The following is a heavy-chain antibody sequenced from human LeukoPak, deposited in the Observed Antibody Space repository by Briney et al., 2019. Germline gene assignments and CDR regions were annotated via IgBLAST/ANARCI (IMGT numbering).Heavy chain of an antibody. J-gene: IGHJ6*02. CDR3: ARMMMGPFYYYGMDV. D-gene: IGHD1-26*01. Sequence: GASVKVSCKASGYTFTGYYMHWVRQAPGQGLEWMGRINPNSGGTNYAQKFQGWVTMTSDTSISTVYMELSRLRSDDTAFYYCARMMMGPFYYYGMDVWGQGTTVTVSS. V-gene: IGHV1-2*04. CDR1: GYTFTGYY. CDR2: INPNSGGT.